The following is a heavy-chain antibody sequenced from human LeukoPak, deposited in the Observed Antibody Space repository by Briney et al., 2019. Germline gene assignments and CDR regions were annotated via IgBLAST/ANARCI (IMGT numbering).Heavy chain of an antibody. V-gene: IGHV3-23*01. CDR2: ITKSGDST. Sequence: PGGSLRLSCAASGFTFSNYAMYWVRQAPGKGLEWVSGITKSGDSTYYADSVKGRFTFSRDNSKNTLFLQMNSLRAEDTAVYYCARRWSVVVTAIRGGDYYYYMDVWGKGTTVTISS. CDR1: GFTFSNYA. J-gene: IGHJ6*03. CDR3: ARRWSVVVTAIRGGDYYYYMDV. D-gene: IGHD2-21*02.